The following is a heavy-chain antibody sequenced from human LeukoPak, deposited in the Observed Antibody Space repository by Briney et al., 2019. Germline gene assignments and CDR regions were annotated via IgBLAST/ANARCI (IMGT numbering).Heavy chain of an antibody. CDR3: ARDYSSLDRRDY. J-gene: IGHJ4*02. V-gene: IGHV1-18*01. Sequence: ASVKVSCKASGYTFTNYGISWVRQAPGQGLEWMGWISAYNGNTHYAPNLQGRVTMTTDTSTSTAYMELRSLRSDDTAVYYCARDYSSLDRRDYWGQGTLVTVSS. D-gene: IGHD6-13*01. CDR2: ISAYNGNT. CDR1: GYTFTNYG.